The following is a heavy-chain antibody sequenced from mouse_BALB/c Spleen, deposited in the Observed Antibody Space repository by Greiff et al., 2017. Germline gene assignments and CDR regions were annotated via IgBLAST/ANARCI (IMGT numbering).Heavy chain of an antibody. V-gene: IGHV5-9-3*01. Sequence: EVKLVESGGGLVKPGGSLKLSCAASGFTFSSYAMSWVRQTPEKRLEWVATISSGGSYTYYPDSVKGRFTISRDNAKNTLYLQMSSLRSEDTAMYYCASPIYYDYDGGYFDVWGAGTTVTVSS. CDR3: ASPIYYDYDGGYFDV. J-gene: IGHJ1*01. CDR2: ISSGGSYT. D-gene: IGHD2-4*01. CDR1: GFTFSSYA.